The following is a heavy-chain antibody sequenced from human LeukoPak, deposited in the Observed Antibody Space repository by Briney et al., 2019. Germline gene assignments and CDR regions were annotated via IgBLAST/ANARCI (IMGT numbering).Heavy chain of an antibody. J-gene: IGHJ4*02. CDR2: ISAYNGNT. CDR1: GYTFTSYG. CDR3: ARGRSGYPEGTYAY. V-gene: IGHV1-18*01. Sequence: ASVKVSCKASGYTFTSYGISWVRQAPGQGLEWMGWISAYNGNTNYAQKLQGRVTMTTDTSTSTAYMELRSLRSDDTAVYYCARGRSGYPEGTYAYWGQGTLVTVSS. D-gene: IGHD5-12*01.